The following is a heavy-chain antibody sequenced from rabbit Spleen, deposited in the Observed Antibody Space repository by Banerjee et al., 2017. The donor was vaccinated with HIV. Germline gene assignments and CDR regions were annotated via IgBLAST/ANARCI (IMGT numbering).Heavy chain of an antibody. CDR3: ARTYTSYGRLGRLDL. CDR2: FYTGSGSP. V-gene: IGHV1S40*01. D-gene: IGHD6-1*01. J-gene: IGHJ3*01. Sequence: QALEVAGGDLVQPGASLILTCTATGVYFSSFYYMCCVRQAPGKGLEWMGCFYTGSGSPWYATWAKGRFTISKTSSTTVTLQLTSLTAADRATYFCARTYTSYGRLGRLDLWAKAPWSPS. CDR1: GVYFSSFYY.